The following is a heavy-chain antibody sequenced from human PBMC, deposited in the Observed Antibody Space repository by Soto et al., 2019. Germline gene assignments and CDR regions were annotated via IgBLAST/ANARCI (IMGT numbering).Heavy chain of an antibody. V-gene: IGHV4-59*08. CDR3: ARSTSTFDY. CDR1: GGSISSYY. CDR2: IYYSGST. J-gene: IGHJ4*02. Sequence: SETLSLTCTVSGGSISSYYWSWIRQPPGKGLEWIGYIYYSGSTNYNPSLKSRVTISVDTSKNQFSLKLSSVTAADTAVYYCARSTSTFDYWGQGTLVTVSS. D-gene: IGHD5-12*01.